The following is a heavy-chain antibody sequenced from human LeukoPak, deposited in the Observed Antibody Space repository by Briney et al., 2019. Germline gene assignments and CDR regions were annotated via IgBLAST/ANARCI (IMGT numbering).Heavy chain of an antibody. J-gene: IGHJ3*02. Sequence: GGSLRLSCAASGFTFSSYDMHWVRQATGKGLEWVSAIGTAGDTYYPGSVKGRFTISRENAKNSLYLQMNSLRAGDTAVYYCARALGIGAWGAFDIWGQGTMVTVSS. V-gene: IGHV3-13*01. CDR2: IGTAGDT. D-gene: IGHD7-27*01. CDR3: ARALGIGAWGAFDI. CDR1: GFTFSSYD.